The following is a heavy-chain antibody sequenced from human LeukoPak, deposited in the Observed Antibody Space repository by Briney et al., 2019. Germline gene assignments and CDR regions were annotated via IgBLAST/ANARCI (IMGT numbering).Heavy chain of an antibody. J-gene: IGHJ4*02. Sequence: ASVKVSCKASGYTFTSYGISWVRQAPGQGLEWMGWISAYNGNTNYAQKFQGRVTITTDTSTSTAYMEVRSLTSDDTAVYYCARASYCSSISCLHGSRSGPDYWGQGTLVTVSS. CDR2: ISAYNGNT. CDR3: ARASYCSSISCLHGSRSGPDY. CDR1: GYTFTSYG. D-gene: IGHD2-2*01. V-gene: IGHV1-18*01.